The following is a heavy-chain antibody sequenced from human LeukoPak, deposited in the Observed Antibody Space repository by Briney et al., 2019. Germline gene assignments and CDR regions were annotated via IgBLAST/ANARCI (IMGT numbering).Heavy chain of an antibody. D-gene: IGHD3-10*01. V-gene: IGHV3-21*01. CDR2: ISGSSSYI. J-gene: IGHJ4*02. CDR3: ATRAAYYDSGNYYNRDY. Sequence: PGGSLRLSCVASGFTFSSYSMNWVRQAPGKGLEWVSSISGSSSYIYYADSVKGRFTISRDNAKNSLYLQMNSLRAEDTAVYFCATRAAYYDSGNYYNRDYWGQGTLVTVSS. CDR1: GFTFSSYS.